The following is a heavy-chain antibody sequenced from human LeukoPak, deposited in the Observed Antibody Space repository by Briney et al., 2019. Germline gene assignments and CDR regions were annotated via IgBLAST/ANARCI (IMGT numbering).Heavy chain of an antibody. J-gene: IGHJ4*02. D-gene: IGHD6-19*01. CDR1: GFTFSSYA. CDR2: ISVSGSST. Sequence: PGGSLRLSCAASGFTFSSYAMSWVRQAPGKGLEWVSPISVSGSSTYYAHSVKGRFTISRDNSRNTLYLQRNSLRAEDTAVYYCAKGVAVASPYYFDYWGQGTLVTVSS. V-gene: IGHV3-23*01. CDR3: AKGVAVASPYYFDY.